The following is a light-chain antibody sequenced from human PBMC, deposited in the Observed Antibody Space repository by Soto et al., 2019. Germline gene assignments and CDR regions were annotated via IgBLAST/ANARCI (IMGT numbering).Light chain of an antibody. CDR2: GAS. CDR1: QSVSSSY. V-gene: IGKV3-20*01. CDR3: QQYGSSPRT. J-gene: IGKJ1*01. Sequence: EIVLSQSPGTLSLSPGERATLSCRASQSVSSSYLAWYQQKLGQAPRLLIYGASSRATGIPDRFSGSGSGTDFTLTISRLEPEDFAVYYCQQYGSSPRTFGQGTKVAIK.